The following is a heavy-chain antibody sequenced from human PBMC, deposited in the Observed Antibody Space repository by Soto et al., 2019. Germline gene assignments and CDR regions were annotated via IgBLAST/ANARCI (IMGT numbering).Heavy chain of an antibody. J-gene: IGHJ6*02. V-gene: IGHV3-30*03. CDR2: ISHDGSNQ. Sequence: QVQLVESGGGVVQPGRSLRLSCAASGFTFSTYGMHWVRQAPGKGLEWVAVISHDGSNQYYADSVKGRLTISRDNSKNTLYLQMNSLRAEDTAVYRCARAYRYYGMAVWGQGTTVTVSS. CDR1: GFTFSTYG. CDR3: ARAYRYYGMAV. D-gene: IGHD3-16*02.